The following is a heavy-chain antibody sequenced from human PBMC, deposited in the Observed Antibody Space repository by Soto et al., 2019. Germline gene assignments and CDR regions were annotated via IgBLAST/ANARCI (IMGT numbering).Heavy chain of an antibody. CDR3: AREPYDYDRSGHFDY. V-gene: IGHV4-30-4*01. CDR1: GGSISSGDYY. CDR2: IYYSGGT. D-gene: IGHD3-22*01. Sequence: QVQLQESGPGLVKPSQTLSLTCTVSGGSISSGDYYWNWIRQPPGRALEWIGFIYYSGGTYYKPSLKSRVSMSVDASKNQFSLKLSSVTAADTAVYYFAREPYDYDRSGHFDYWGQGTLVTVSS. J-gene: IGHJ4*02.